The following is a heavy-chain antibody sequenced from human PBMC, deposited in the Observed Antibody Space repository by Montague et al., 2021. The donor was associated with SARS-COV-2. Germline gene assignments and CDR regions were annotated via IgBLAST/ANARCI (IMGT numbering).Heavy chain of an antibody. J-gene: IGHJ4*02. V-gene: IGHV4-59*01. CDR2: VHYTGST. Sequence: SETLSLTCEVSGGSISSYYWSWIRQSPGKGLEWIGYVHYTGSTKYNPSLKTRVTPSLDTPKNHFSLRLNSVTAADTAVYYCARAQNICFIANCVNYFDLWGLGALVSVSS. CDR1: GGSISSYY. D-gene: IGHD1-1*01. CDR3: ARAQNICFIANCVNYFDL.